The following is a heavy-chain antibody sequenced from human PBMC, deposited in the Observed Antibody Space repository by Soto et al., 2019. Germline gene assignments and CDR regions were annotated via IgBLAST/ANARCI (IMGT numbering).Heavy chain of an antibody. CDR3: ARERPDGSRLDP. J-gene: IGHJ5*02. V-gene: IGHV4-30-4*01. Sequence: QVQLQESGPGLVKPSQTLSLTCTVSGGSISSGDYYWSWIRQPPGKGLEWIGYIYYSGSTYYNPSLKSRITISGDPSKNPFSLKLSSVTAADTAVYYCARERPDGSRLDPWGQGTLVTVSS. CDR1: GGSISSGDYY. CDR2: IYYSGST. D-gene: IGHD6-13*01.